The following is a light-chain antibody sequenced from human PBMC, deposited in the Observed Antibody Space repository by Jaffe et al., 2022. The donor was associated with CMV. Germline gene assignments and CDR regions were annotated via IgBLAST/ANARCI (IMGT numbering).Light chain of an antibody. CDR2: GAS. CDR1: QSVSSSH. J-gene: IGKJ1*01. V-gene: IGKV3-20*01. CDR3: QQYGSFPKT. Sequence: DIVLTQSPGTLSLSPGERATLSCRASQSVSSSHLAWYQQKPGQAPRVLIYGASNRATGIPDRFTGSGSGTDFTLTISRLEPEDFAVYYCQQYGSFPKTFGQGTKVEI.